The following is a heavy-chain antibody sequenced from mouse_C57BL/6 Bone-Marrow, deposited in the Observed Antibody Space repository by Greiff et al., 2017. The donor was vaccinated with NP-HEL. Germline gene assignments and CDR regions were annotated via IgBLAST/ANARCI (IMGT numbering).Heavy chain of an antibody. CDR1: GYTFTSYW. V-gene: IGHV1-7*01. CDR2: INPSGGYP. Sequence: VQLQQSGAELAKPGASVKLSCKASGYTFTSYWMHWVKQRPGQGLEWIGYINPSGGYPTYNQKFKDTATLTADKSSSTAYMQLSSLTYEDSAVYDCARSYYLYAMDYWGQGTAATVSA. D-gene: IGHD2-10*01. J-gene: IGHJ4*01. CDR3: ARSYYLYAMDY.